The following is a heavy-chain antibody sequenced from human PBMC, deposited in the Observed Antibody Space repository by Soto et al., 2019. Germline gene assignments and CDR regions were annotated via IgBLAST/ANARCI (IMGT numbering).Heavy chain of an antibody. J-gene: IGHJ4*02. CDR3: ARDPPDFHSAFDY. D-gene: IGHD4-4*01. CDR2: TYYRSKWYN. CDR1: GGGGVGLSCP. Sequence: SHTFSVTGGTSGGGGVGLSCPWIWNRQSPSRGLEWLGRTYYRSKWYNDYAVSVKSRITINPDTSKNQFSLQLNSVTPEDTAVYYCARDPPDFHSAFDYWGQGTLVTAPQ. V-gene: IGHV6-1*01.